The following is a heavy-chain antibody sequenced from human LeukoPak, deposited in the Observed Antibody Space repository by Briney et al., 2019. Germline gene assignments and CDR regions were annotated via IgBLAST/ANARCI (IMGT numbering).Heavy chain of an antibody. CDR3: ARENPSGYYNRPIDY. V-gene: IGHV4-59*02. D-gene: IGHD3-22*01. CDR2: IYYSGSI. Sequence: PSETLSLICTVSGASVSSYYWSWIRQPPGKGLEWIGDIYYSGSIKYNPSLKSRVTMSVDTSKNQFSLKLSSVTAVDTAIYYCARENPSGYYNRPIDYWGQGTLVTVSS. CDR1: GASVSSYY. J-gene: IGHJ4*02.